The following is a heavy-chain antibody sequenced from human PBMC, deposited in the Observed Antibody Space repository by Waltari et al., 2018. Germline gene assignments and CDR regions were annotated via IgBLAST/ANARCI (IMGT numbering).Heavy chain of an antibody. V-gene: IGHV4-39*01. D-gene: IGHD6-19*01. CDR1: GGSISISSYY. Sequence: QLQLQESGPGLVKPSETLSLPCTVSGGSISISSYYWGWIRQPPGMGLEWIGSIFYSGTTNDNPSGKRRVTISGETSSNELSLKLSSVTGADTAVYFSGIAVAGYYFDYWGQGTLVTVSS. CDR3: GIAVAGYYFDY. CDR2: IFYSGTT. J-gene: IGHJ4*02.